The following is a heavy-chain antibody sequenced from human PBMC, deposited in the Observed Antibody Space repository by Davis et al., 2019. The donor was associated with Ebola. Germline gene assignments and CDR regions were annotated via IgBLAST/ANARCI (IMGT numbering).Heavy chain of an antibody. CDR1: GYTFTGYY. V-gene: IGHV1-2*04. D-gene: IGHD3-3*01. J-gene: IGHJ4*02. Sequence: ASVKVSCKASGYTFTGYYMHWVRQAPGQGLEWMGWINPNSGGTNYAQKFQGWVTMTRDTSISTAYMELSRLRSDDTAVYYCARGQGVLEWLLYPHFDYWGQGTLVTVSS. CDR2: INPNSGGT. CDR3: ARGQGVLEWLLYPHFDY.